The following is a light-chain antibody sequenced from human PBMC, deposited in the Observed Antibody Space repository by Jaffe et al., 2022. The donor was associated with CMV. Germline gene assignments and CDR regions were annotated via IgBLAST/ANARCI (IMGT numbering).Light chain of an antibody. J-gene: IGKJ3*01. V-gene: IGKV3-11*01. Sequence: EIVLTQSPGTLSLSPGERATLSCRASQSVGSSLAWYQQKPGHPPRLLIYDASNRATGIPARFSGSGSGTDFTLTISSLEPEDVALYYCQQGSGWPSGFTFGPGTRVDIK. CDR2: DAS. CDR1: QSVGSS. CDR3: QQGSGWPSGFT.